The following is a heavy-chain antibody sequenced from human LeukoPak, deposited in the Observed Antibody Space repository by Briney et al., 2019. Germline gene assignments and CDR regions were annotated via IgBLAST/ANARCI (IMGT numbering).Heavy chain of an antibody. CDR2: ISYDGSNK. CDR1: GFTFSSYA. J-gene: IGHJ3*02. D-gene: IGHD5-12*01. CDR3: ARARIDFDAFDI. V-gene: IGHV3-30-3*01. Sequence: GGSLRLSCAASGFTFSSYAMHWVRQAPGKGLEWVAVISYDGSNKYYADSMKGRFTISGDNSKNTLYLQMNSLRAEDTAVYYCARARIDFDAFDIWGQGTMVTVSS.